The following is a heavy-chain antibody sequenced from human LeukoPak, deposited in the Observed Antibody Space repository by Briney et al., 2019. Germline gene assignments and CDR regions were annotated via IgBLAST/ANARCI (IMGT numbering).Heavy chain of an antibody. J-gene: IGHJ4*02. CDR2: ISGSGGGT. D-gene: IGHD6-6*01. Sequence: GGSLRLSCAASGFTFSSYAMSWVRQAPGKGLEWVSAISGSGGGTYYADSVKGRFTISRDNSKNTLYLQMNSLRAEDTAVYYCAKDRTALRPRYYFDYWGQGTLVTVSS. V-gene: IGHV3-23*01. CDR3: AKDRTALRPRYYFDY. CDR1: GFTFSSYA.